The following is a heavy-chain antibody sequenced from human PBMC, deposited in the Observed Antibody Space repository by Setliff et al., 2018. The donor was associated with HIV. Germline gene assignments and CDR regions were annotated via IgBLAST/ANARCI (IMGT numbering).Heavy chain of an antibody. V-gene: IGHV1-46*01. Sequence: GASVKVSCKASGYTFPSFYVHWVRQAPGQGLEWMGIINPTSGNTTYAQNFQGRVTLTRDTSTSTVYMELRSLIFEDTAVYYCAMGRVGTAQPSWYFDLWGRGTLVTVSS. CDR1: GYTFPSFY. CDR2: INPTSGNT. J-gene: IGHJ2*01. CDR3: AMGRVGTAQPSWYFDL. D-gene: IGHD1-26*01.